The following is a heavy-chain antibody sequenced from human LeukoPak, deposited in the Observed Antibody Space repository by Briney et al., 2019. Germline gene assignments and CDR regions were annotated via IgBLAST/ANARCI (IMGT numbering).Heavy chain of an antibody. Sequence: GGSLRLSCAASGFTVSSNYMSWVRQAPGKGLEWVSVIYSGGSTYYADSVKGRFTISRDNSKNTLYLQMSSLRAEDTAVYYCARGYYYDSSGYYQYYFDYRGQGTLVTVSS. J-gene: IGHJ4*02. D-gene: IGHD3-22*01. V-gene: IGHV3-53*05. CDR1: GFTVSSNY. CDR3: ARGYYYDSSGYYQYYFDY. CDR2: IYSGGST.